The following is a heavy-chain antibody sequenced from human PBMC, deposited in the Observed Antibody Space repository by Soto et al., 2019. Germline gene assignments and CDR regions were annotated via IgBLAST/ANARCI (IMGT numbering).Heavy chain of an antibody. V-gene: IGHV3-23*03. CDR3: ARDRQPDAIWNFDY. J-gene: IGHJ4*02. D-gene: IGHD2-8*01. CDR1: GFIISAYT. Sequence: PGGSLRLSCSASGFIISAYTMGWVRLAPGKGLEWVASLFSGGVSTRYADSVTGRFTISRDNSKNMLYLQMNSLGVDDTAVYYCARDRQPDAIWNFDYWGRGILVTVSS. CDR2: LFSGGVST.